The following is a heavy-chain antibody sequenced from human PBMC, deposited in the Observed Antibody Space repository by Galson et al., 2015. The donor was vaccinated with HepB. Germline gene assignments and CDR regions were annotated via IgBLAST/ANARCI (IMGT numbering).Heavy chain of an antibody. J-gene: IGHJ6*02. CDR1: GFTFSSYS. V-gene: IGHV3-21*01. CDR3: ARDDRGRVEELDYYYYYGMDV. Sequence: SLRLSCAASGFTFSSYSMNWVRQAPGKGLEWVSSISSSSSYIYYADSVKGRFTISRDYAKNSLYLQMNSLRAEGTAVYYCARDDRGRVEELDYYYYYGMDVWGQGTTVTVSS. D-gene: IGHD2-15*01. CDR2: ISSSSSYI.